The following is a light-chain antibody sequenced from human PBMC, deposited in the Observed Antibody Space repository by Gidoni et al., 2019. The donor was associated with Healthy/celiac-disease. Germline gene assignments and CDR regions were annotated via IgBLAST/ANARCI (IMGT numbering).Light chain of an antibody. V-gene: IGKV4-1*01. CDR1: QSGLYSSNNKNY. CDR2: WAS. CDR3: QQYYSTLHT. Sequence: DIVMTQSPDSLAVSLGERATINCTSSQSGLYSSNNKNYLAWYQQKPGQPPKLLIYWASTRESGVPDRCSGSGSGTDFTRTSSSLQAEDVAVYYCQQYYSTLHTFGQGTKLEIK. J-gene: IGKJ2*01.